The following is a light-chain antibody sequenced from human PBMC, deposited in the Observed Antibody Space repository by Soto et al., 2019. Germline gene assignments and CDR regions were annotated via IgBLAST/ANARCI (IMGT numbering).Light chain of an antibody. CDR2: DAS. J-gene: IGKJ4*02. CDR1: QSVSGW. Sequence: IHITSSTSNLSASVGDTVTVTCRASQSVSGWLAWYQQKPGEAPKLLIYDASALPRGVPARFSGSGSGTKFTLTIASLQPEDVATYYCQQYNSVPVTFGGGTKVDIK. V-gene: IGKV1-5*01. CDR3: QQYNSVPVT.